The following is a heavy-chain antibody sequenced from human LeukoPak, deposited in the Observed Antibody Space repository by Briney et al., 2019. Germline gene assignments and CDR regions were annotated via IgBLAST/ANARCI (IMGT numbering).Heavy chain of an antibody. CDR2: IWYDGSNK. J-gene: IGHJ6*02. CDR1: GFTFSSYG. V-gene: IGHV3-33*01. Sequence: GGSLRLSCAASGFTFSSYGMHWVRQAPGKGLEWVAVIWYDGSNKYYADSVKGRFTISRDNSKNTLYLQMNSLRAEDTAVYYCARDLGYNWNYIYAYYYYGMDVWGQGTTVTVSS. D-gene: IGHD1-7*01. CDR3: ARDLGYNWNYIYAYYYYGMDV.